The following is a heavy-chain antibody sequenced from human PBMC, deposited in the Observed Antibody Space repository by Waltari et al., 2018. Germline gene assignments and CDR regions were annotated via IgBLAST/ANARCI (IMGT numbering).Heavy chain of an antibody. CDR3: ARGKMCYDWGGGNFDY. CDR2: IIHTFGTA. D-gene: IGHD3-16*01. V-gene: IGHV1-69*05. Sequence: QVQLVQSGAEVKKPGSSVTVSCKASGGTYSSYAISWVRQAPGQGHEWMGGIIHTFGTANYAQKFQGRVPITTDESTSTAYMGLSSLRSEDTAVYYCARGKMCYDWGGGNFDYWGQGTLVTVSS. J-gene: IGHJ4*02. CDR1: GGTYSSYA.